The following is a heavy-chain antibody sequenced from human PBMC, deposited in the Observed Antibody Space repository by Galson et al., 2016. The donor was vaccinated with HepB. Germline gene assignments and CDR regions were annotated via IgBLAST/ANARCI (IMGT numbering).Heavy chain of an antibody. CDR2: IYPGDSDT. CDR3: ARHELHSNSWYMDS. V-gene: IGHV5-51*01. Sequence: SGAEVKKPGESLKISCQGSGYKFTSYWIGWVRQVPGKGLEWMGTIYPGDSDTRYSPSFQGQVTISVYKSISTAYLRWSSLKASDSAMYYCARHELHSNSWYMDSWGQGTLVTVSS. J-gene: IGHJ4*02. D-gene: IGHD6-13*01. CDR1: GYKFTSYW.